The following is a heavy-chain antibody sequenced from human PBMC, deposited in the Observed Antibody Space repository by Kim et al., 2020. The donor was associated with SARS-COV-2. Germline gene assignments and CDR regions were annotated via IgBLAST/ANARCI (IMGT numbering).Heavy chain of an antibody. CDR1: GFTFSSYA. D-gene: IGHD3-10*01. Sequence: GGSLRLSCAASGFTFSSYAMSWVRQAPGKGLEWVSAISGSGGSTYYADSVKGRFTISRDNSKNTLYLQMNSLRAEDTAVYYCAKDSGGSGSSIRGLDYWGQGTLVTVSS. V-gene: IGHV3-23*01. CDR2: ISGSGGST. CDR3: AKDSGGSGSSIRGLDY. J-gene: IGHJ4*02.